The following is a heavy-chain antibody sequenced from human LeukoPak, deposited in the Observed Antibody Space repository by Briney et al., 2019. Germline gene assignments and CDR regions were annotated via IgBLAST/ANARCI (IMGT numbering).Heavy chain of an antibody. J-gene: IGHJ5*02. CDR2: IYYSGST. CDR1: SGSISTSNYY. V-gene: IGHV4-39*07. D-gene: IGHD3-10*01. CDR3: ARDTGQYAPGTPGFTRFDP. Sequence: SETLSLTCTVSSGSISTSNYYWGWIRQPPGKGLEWIGSIYYSGSTYYNPSLKSRVIVSLDTSKNQFSLKLTSVTAADTAVYYCARDTGQYAPGTPGFTRFDPWGQGTLVTVSS.